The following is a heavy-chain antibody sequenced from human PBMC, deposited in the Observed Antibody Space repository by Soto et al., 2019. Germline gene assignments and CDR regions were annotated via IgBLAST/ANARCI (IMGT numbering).Heavy chain of an antibody. CDR1: GFSFSNYA. Sequence: EVQLVESGGGLVQPGGSRRVSCAASGFSFSNYAMTWVRQAPGKGLEWVSYISIGSGSIFYADSVKGRFTISRDDAKNSLYMQMYTLRHEDTAVYYCVRDDRWAFDFWGQGTMVTVSS. V-gene: IGHV3-48*02. CDR3: VRDDRWAFDF. D-gene: IGHD3-22*01. J-gene: IGHJ3*01. CDR2: ISIGSGSI.